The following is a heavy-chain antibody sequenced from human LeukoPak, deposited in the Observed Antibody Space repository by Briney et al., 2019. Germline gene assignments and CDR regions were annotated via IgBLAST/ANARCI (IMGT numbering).Heavy chain of an antibody. J-gene: IGHJ4*02. CDR1: GGSFSGYY. D-gene: IGHD6-6*01. CDR2: INHSGST. V-gene: IGHV4-34*01. CDR3: ARRMSRRFSIAARLLAAFDY. Sequence: TSSETLSLTCAVYGGSFSGYYWSWIRQPPGKGLEWIGEINHSGSTNYNPSLKSRVTISVDTSKNQFSLKLSSVTAADTAVYYCARRMSRRFSIAARLLAAFDYWGQGTLVTVSS.